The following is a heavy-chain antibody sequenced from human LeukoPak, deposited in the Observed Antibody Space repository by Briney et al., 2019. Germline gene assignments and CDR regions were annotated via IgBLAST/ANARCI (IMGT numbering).Heavy chain of an antibody. CDR1: GYTFTGYY. V-gene: IGHV1-46*01. J-gene: IGHJ4*02. Sequence: GASVKVSCKASGYTFTGYYMHWVRQAPGQGLEWMGIINPSGGSTSYAQKFQGRVTMTRDTSTSTVYMELSSLRSEDTAVYYCAREGGSGFSLDYWGQGTLVTVSS. D-gene: IGHD3-22*01. CDR3: AREGGSGFSLDY. CDR2: INPSGGST.